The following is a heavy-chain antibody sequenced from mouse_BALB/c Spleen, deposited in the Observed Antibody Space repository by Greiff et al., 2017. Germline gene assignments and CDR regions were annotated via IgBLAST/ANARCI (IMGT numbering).Heavy chain of an antibody. D-gene: IGHD1-1*01. V-gene: IGHV1S135*01. CDR3: ARNGISYRFAY. J-gene: IGHJ3*01. CDR2: IDPYYGGT. CDR1: GYSFTGYN. Sequence: VQLQQSGPELVKPGASVKISCKASGYSFTGYNMNWVKQSNGKSLEWIGNIDPYYGGTTYNQKFKGKATLTVDNSSNTAYMQLKSMTSEDSAVYCGARNGISYRFAYWGQGTMVTVSA.